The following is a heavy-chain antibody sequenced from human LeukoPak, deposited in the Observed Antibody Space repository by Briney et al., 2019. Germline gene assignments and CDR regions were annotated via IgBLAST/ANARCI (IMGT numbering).Heavy chain of an antibody. D-gene: IGHD6-19*01. Sequence: SETLSLTCTVSGGYISNSSYYWGWIRQPPGKGLEWIGSIYYSGSTYYNPSLKSRVTISVDTSKNQFSLKLSSVTAADTAVYYCARQFPSSGWYNYWGQGTLVTVSS. J-gene: IGHJ4*02. CDR2: IYYSGST. CDR1: GGYISNSSYY. CDR3: ARQFPSSGWYNY. V-gene: IGHV4-39*01.